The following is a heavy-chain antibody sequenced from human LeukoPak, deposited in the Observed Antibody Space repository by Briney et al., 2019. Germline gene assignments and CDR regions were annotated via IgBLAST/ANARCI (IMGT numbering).Heavy chain of an antibody. J-gene: IGHJ4*02. V-gene: IGHV5-51*01. CDR2: IYPDDSDT. CDR1: RHSFHSQW. Sequence: GESLKISCKGPRHSFHSQWIGWVRQMPGKGLEWMGIIYPDDSDTRYSASFQGQVTISADKSISTAYLQWSSLKASDTAMYYCARLLGDFRSGYFDYWGQGTLVTVSS. CDR3: ARLLGDFRSGYFDY. D-gene: IGHD3-3*01.